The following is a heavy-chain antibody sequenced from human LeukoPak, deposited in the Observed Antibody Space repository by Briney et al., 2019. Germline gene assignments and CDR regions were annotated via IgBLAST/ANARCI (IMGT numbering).Heavy chain of an antibody. D-gene: IGHD2-2*02. V-gene: IGHV3-11*01. Sequence: PGGSLRLPCAASGFTFSDYYMSWIRQAPGKGLEWVSYISSSGSTIYYADSVKGRFTISRDNAKNSLYLQMNSLRAEDTAVYYCARVPRSRYCSSTSCYTSYYYYYMDVWGKGTTVTVSS. CDR1: GFTFSDYY. CDR3: ARVPRSRYCSSTSCYTSYYYYYMDV. CDR2: ISSSGSTI. J-gene: IGHJ6*03.